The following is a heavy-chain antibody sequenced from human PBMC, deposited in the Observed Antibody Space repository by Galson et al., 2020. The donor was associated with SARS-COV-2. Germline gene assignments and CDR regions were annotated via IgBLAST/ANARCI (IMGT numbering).Heavy chain of an antibody. D-gene: IGHD3-3*01. CDR1: GYTLTELS. J-gene: IGHJ5*02. CDR2: FDPEDGET. Sequence: ASVKVSCKVSGYTLTELSMHWVRQAPGKGLEWMGGFDPEDGETIYAQKFQGRVTMTEDTSTDTAYMELSSLRSEDTAVYYCATRSPFGVVPNWFDPWGQGTLVTVSS. V-gene: IGHV1-24*01. CDR3: ATRSPFGVVPNWFDP.